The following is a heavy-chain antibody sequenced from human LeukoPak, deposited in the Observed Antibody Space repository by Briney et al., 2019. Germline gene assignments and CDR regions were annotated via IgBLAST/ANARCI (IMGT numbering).Heavy chain of an antibody. CDR1: GGTFSCYA. J-gene: IGHJ5*02. CDR3: ASAGTLGYCSGGSCPNWFDP. D-gene: IGHD2-15*01. CDR2: IIPILGIA. V-gene: IGHV1-69*04. Sequence: GASVKVSCKASGGTFSCYAISWVRQAPGQGLEWMGRIIPILGIANYAQKFQGRVTITADRSTSTAYMELSSLRSEDTAVYYCASAGTLGYCSGGSCPNWFDPWGQGTLVTVSS.